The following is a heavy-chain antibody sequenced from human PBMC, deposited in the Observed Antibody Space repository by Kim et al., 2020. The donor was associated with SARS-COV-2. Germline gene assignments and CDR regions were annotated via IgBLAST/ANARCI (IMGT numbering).Heavy chain of an antibody. D-gene: IGHD3-3*01. CDR2: IDPKSGGT. CDR3: ARDARVSADY. V-gene: IGHV1-2*06. J-gene: IGHJ4*02. CDR1: GYSFTGYY. Sequence: ASVKVSCKTSGYSFTGYYIQWVRQAPGQGLEWMGRIDPKSGGTIYSQKLQGRVTMTRDTSTNTAYMDLNSLTSDDTAVYYCARDARVSADYWGQGTVVT.